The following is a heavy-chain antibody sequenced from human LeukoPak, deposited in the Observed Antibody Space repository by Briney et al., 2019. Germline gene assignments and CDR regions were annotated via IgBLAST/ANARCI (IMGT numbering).Heavy chain of an antibody. D-gene: IGHD4-11*01. J-gene: IGHJ6*03. V-gene: IGHV1-69*05. CDR1: GGTFSSYA. CDR3: ARERGYGNYEAYYYMDV. CDR2: IIPIFGTA. Sequence: ASVKVSCKASGGTFSSYAISWVRQAPGQGLEWMGGIIPIFGTANYAQKFQGRVTITTDESTSTAYMELSSLRSEDTAVYYCARERGYGNYEAYYYMDVWGKGTTVTVSS.